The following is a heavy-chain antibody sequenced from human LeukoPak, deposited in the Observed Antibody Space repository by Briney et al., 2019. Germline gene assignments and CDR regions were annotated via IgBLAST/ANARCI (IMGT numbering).Heavy chain of an antibody. V-gene: IGHV3-21*04. CDR1: EFTFSTYS. CDR3: AKGSVTPLRDFDY. D-gene: IGHD4-17*01. CDR2: ISSSSSDI. Sequence: GGSLRLSCAASEFTFSTYSMNWVRQAPGKGLEWVSIISSSSSDIHYADSVKGRFTISRDNAKNSLYLQMNSLRAEDTAVYYCAKGSVTPLRDFDYWGQGTLVTVSS. J-gene: IGHJ4*02.